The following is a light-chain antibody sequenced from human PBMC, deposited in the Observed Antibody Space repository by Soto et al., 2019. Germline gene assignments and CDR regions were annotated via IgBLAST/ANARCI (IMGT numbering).Light chain of an antibody. V-gene: IGKV3-11*01. CDR2: DAS. Sequence: EIVLTQSPATLSLSPGERATLSCRASQSVSSYLAWYQQKPGQAPRLLIYDASNRATGIPARFSGSGSGTDFNLTISSLEPEDFAVYSCQQRSNWPPGFTFGPGTKVDIK. CDR3: QQRSNWPPGFT. CDR1: QSVSSY. J-gene: IGKJ3*01.